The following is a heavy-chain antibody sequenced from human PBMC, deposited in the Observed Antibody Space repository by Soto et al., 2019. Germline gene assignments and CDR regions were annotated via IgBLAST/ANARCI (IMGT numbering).Heavy chain of an antibody. CDR2: INPNTGDT. CDR3: ARVRGSAAPLGMDV. J-gene: IGHJ6*02. Sequence: ASGKVSCKASGYTFTAYYMHWVRQAPGQGLEWMGWINPNTGDTSYPQKFQGRVTMPRDTSINTAYMELSGLKSDDTAVYYCARVRGSAAPLGMDVWGHGKTVTDSS. D-gene: IGHD2-2*01. CDR1: GYTFTAYY. V-gene: IGHV1-2*02.